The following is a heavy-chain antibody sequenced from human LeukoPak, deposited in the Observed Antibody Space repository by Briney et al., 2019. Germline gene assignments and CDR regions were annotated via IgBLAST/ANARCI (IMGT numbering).Heavy chain of an antibody. J-gene: IGHJ4*02. CDR3: ARSGTSGSYDLIRYDY. Sequence: SVKVSCKASGGTFSSYAISWVRQAPGQGLEWMGGIIPIFGTANYAQKFQGRVTITTDESTSTAYMELSSLRSEDTAVYYCARSGTSGSYDLIRYDYWGQGTLVTVSS. CDR1: GGTFSSYA. V-gene: IGHV1-69*05. CDR2: IIPIFGTA. D-gene: IGHD3-10*01.